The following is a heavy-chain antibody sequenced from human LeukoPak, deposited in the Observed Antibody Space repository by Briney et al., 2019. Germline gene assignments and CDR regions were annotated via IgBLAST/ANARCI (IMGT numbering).Heavy chain of an antibody. V-gene: IGHV3-21*01. CDR2: SIRSIYV. D-gene: IGHD2-2*01. J-gene: IGHJ4*02. CDR3: ARTLPPPATAQFFDY. Sequence: SIRSIYVYYAPSVKGGFTIYRDNAENSLYLKMDSLRGDDTAVYYCARTLPPPATAQFFDYWGQGTLVTVSS.